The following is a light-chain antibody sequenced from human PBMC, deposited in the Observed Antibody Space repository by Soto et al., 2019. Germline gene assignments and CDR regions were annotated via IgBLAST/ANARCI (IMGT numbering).Light chain of an antibody. Sequence: EIVLTQSPGTLSLSPGERATLSCRASQSFRSNYLAWYRQRPGQAPRLLIYGVSSRASGIPDRFSGSGSGTDFTLTISRLEPEDSAVYYCQQYDRVPGFTFGGGTKVDIK. CDR2: GVS. J-gene: IGKJ4*01. V-gene: IGKV3-20*01. CDR1: QSFRSNY. CDR3: QQYDRVPGFT.